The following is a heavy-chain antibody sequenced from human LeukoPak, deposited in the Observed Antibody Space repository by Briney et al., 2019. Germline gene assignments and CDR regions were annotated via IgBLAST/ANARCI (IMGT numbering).Heavy chain of an antibody. Sequence: GGSLRLSFAASGFTCISYAMSRVRQAPGKGLEWVSAISGSGGSTYDADSVKGRFTISRDNSKNTLYLQMSRLGAEDTAVYYCAKDSYYDFWSGYYAVFDYWGQGTLVTVSS. V-gene: IGHV3-23*01. CDR1: GFTCISYA. CDR3: AKDSYYDFWSGYYAVFDY. D-gene: IGHD3-3*01. CDR2: ISGSGGST. J-gene: IGHJ4*02.